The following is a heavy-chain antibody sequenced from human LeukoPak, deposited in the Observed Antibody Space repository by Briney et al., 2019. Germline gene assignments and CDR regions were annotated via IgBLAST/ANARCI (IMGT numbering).Heavy chain of an antibody. D-gene: IGHD2-21*02. Sequence: PGGSLRLSCAASGFTFSGNSMNWVRQAPGKGLEWVSYISSSSATIYYADSVKGRFTISRDNAKNSLYLQMNCLRDEDTAVYYCARDLGGDRFFNYWGQGTLVTVSS. J-gene: IGHJ4*02. CDR2: ISSSSATI. CDR3: ARDLGGDRFFNY. V-gene: IGHV3-48*02. CDR1: GFTFSGNS.